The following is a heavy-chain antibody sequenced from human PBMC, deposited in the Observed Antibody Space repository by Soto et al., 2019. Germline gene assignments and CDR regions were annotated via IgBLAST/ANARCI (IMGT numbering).Heavy chain of an antibody. CDR3: ARDYYGMDV. J-gene: IGHJ6*02. CDR1: GYTFTSYY. CDR2: INPSGGST. V-gene: IGHV1-46*01. Sequence: ASVKVSCKASGYTFTSYYMHWVRQAPGQGLEWMGIINPSGGSTSYAQKFQGRVTITADESTSTAYMELSSLRSEDTAVYYCARDYYGMDVWGQGTTVTVSS.